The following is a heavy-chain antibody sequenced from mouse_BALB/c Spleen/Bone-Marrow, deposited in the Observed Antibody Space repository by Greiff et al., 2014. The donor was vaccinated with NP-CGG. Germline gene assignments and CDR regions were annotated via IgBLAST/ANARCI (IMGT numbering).Heavy chain of an antibody. V-gene: IGHV1-9*01. CDR3: ARDWDPFAY. CDR1: GYTFSSYW. Sequence: VHLVESGAELMKPGASVKISCKVTGYTFSSYWIEWVKQRPGHGLEWIGEILPGSGSTNYNEKFKGKATFTADTSSNTAYMQLSSLTSEDSAVYYCARDWDPFAYWGQGTLVTVSA. J-gene: IGHJ3*01. D-gene: IGHD4-1*01. CDR2: ILPGSGST.